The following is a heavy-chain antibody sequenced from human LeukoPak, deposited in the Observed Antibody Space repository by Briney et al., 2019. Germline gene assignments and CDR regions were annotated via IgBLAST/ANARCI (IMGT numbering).Heavy chain of an antibody. CDR2: INHSGST. D-gene: IGHD5-24*01. CDR1: GGSFSGYY. V-gene: IGHV4-34*01. J-gene: IGHJ4*02. Sequence: PSETLSLTCAVYGGSFSGYYWSWIRQPPGKGLEWIGEINHSGSTNYNPSLKSRVTISVDTSKNQFSLKLSSVTAADTAVYYCARAPLLKDRDGYNTYFDYWGQGTLVTVSS. CDR3: ARAPLLKDRDGYNTYFDY.